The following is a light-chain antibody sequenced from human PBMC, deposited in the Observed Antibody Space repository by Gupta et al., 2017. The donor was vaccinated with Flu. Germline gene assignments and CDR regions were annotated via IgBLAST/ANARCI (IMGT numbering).Light chain of an antibody. CDR1: QSLDNW. V-gene: IGKV1-5*03. CDR3: RQYHTTSPST. J-gene: IGKJ1*01. Sequence: DIQIPQSPSTVSASVGHGVTVTCRASQSLDNWQSCDRQQPGRAPKLRIYRASTLRARAPPRFFSGSSATAYTPTIISLQPDDVATVYCRQYHTTSPSTFGQGTKVEIK. CDR2: RAS.